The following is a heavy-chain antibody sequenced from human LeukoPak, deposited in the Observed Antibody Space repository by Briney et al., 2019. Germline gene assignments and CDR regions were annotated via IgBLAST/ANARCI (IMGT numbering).Heavy chain of an antibody. D-gene: IGHD3-9*01. Sequence: ASVKVSCKASGYTFTGYYMHWVRQAPGQGLEWMGWINPNSGGTNYAQKLQGRVTMTTDTSTSTAYMELRSLRSDDTAVYYCARGYFYDILTGYYWSSGDAFDIWGQGTMVTVSS. CDR2: INPNSGGT. V-gene: IGHV1-2*02. CDR1: GYTFTGYY. J-gene: IGHJ3*02. CDR3: ARGYFYDILTGYYWSSGDAFDI.